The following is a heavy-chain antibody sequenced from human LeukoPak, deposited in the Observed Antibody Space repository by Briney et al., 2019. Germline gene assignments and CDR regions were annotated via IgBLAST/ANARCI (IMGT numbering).Heavy chain of an antibody. J-gene: IGHJ6*02. CDR1: GFTFSSYW. V-gene: IGHV3-7*03. CDR2: IKQDGSEK. D-gene: IGHD3-10*01. Sequence: GGSLRLSCAASGFTFSSYWMSWVRQAPGKGLEWVANIKQDGSEKYYVDSVKGRFTISRDNSKNTLYLQMNSLRAEDTAVYYCAKDYYGSGSQNYGMDVWGQGTTVTVSS. CDR3: AKDYYGSGSQNYGMDV.